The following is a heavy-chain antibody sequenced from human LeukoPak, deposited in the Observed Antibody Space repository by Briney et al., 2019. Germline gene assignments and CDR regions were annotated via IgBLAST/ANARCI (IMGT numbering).Heavy chain of an antibody. V-gene: IGHV4-61*01. CDR1: GGSVSSGSYY. D-gene: IGHD5-24*01. J-gene: IGHJ4*02. Sequence: SETLSLTCTVSGGSVSSGSYYWSWIRQPPGKELEWIGYIYYSGSTNYNPSLKSRVTISVDTSKNQFSLKLSSVTAADTAVYYCARDGDGYELDYWGQGTLVTVSS. CDR3: ARDGDGYELDY. CDR2: IYYSGST.